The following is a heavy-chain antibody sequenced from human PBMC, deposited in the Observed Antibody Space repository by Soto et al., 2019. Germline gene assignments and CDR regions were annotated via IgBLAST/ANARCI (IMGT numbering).Heavy chain of an antibody. CDR2: IMPVFDTA. D-gene: IGHD3-3*01. J-gene: IGHJ6*02. CDR3: ATATISPVSSAYHHYGMDV. V-gene: IGHV1-69*01. CDR1: GGTFNNFA. Sequence: QVQLVQSGAEVKKPGSSVKVSCQASGGTFNNFAFTWVRQAPGQGLEWLGGIMPVFDTANHAQRYQGRVTITADEFASTVYMEMSSLRSDDTAVYYCATATISPVSSAYHHYGMDVWGQGTTVTVSS.